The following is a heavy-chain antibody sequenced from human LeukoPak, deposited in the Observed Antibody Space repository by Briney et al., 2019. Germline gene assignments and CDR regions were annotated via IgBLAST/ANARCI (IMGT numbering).Heavy chain of an antibody. Sequence: PGGSPRLSCTASGFTFNNYAMSWVRQAPGKGLEWASASSASGDSPYYADSVKGRFTISRDNSKNTLDLQMNSLRVEDTAVYYCAKGVYGSGSYREYFEQWGQGTLVTVSS. CDR2: SSASGDSP. CDR3: AKGVYGSGSYREYFEQ. CDR1: GFTFNNYA. D-gene: IGHD3-10*01. J-gene: IGHJ1*01. V-gene: IGHV3-23*01.